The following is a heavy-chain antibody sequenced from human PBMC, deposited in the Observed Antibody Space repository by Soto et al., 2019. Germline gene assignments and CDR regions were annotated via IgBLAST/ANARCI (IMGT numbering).Heavy chain of an antibody. CDR1: GYTFTSHY. D-gene: IGHD6-6*01. CDR3: ARLGGSIAARPFIPYYYYGMDV. J-gene: IGHJ6*02. V-gene: IGHV1-46*01. Sequence: ASVKVSCKASGYTFTSHYMHWVRQAPGQGLEWMGIINPSGGSTSYAQKFQGRVTMTRDTSTSTVYMELSSLRSEDTAVYYCARLGGSIAARPFIPYYYYGMDVWGQGTTVTVSS. CDR2: INPSGGST.